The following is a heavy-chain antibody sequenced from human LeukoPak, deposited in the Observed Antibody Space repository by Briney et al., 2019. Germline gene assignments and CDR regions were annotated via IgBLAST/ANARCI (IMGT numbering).Heavy chain of an antibody. CDR3: ARDSEGSYIRKYYFDY. CDR2: INPNSGGT. Sequence: ASVKVSCKASGYTFTGYYMHWVRQAPGQGLEWMGWINPNSGGTNYAQKFQGRVTMTRDTSISTAYMELSRLRSDDTAVYYCARDSEGSYIRKYYFDYWGQGTLVTVSS. CDR1: GYTFTGYY. V-gene: IGHV1-2*02. J-gene: IGHJ4*02. D-gene: IGHD1-26*01.